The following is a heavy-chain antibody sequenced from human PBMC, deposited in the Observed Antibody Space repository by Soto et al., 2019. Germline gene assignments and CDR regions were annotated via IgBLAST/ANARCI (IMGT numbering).Heavy chain of an antibody. CDR1: GGSCGGYY. Sequence: PSETLSLTWGVDGGSCGGYYGSWIRKPPGKGLEWIGEINHSGSTNYNPSLKSRVTISVDTSKNQFSLKLSSVNAADTAVYYCARGAIIPLGNTGDYYYSHSRHSWGKGPPVTAS. CDR3: ARGAIIPLGNTGDYYYSHSRHS. V-gene: IGHV4-34*01. J-gene: IGHJ6*03. CDR2: INHSGST. D-gene: IGHD2-21*01.